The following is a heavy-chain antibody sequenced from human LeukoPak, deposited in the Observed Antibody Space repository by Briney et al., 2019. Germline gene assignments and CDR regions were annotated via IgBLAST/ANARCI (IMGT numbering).Heavy chain of an antibody. J-gene: IGHJ6*04. CDR2: INEDGGGR. V-gene: IGHV3-7*01. CDR3: ATRHCSIAACRASSYKCMDD. D-gene: IGHD2-2*01. CDR1: GFTFSTYA. Sequence: GGSLRLSCAASGFTFSTYAMNWVRQSPGKGLQWVANINEDGGGRYYVDSVKGRFTISRDNAKNSVHLQMNSLRAEDTAVYYCATRHCSIAACRASSYKCMDDWGKGTTVTVSS.